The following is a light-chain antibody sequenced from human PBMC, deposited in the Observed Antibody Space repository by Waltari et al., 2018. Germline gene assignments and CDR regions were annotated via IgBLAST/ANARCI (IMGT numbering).Light chain of an antibody. CDR2: GAS. Sequence: EIVLMQSPGTLSLSPGERGTLSCRSSQSVSRFLAWYQQKPGQAPRLLIYGASTRATGIPDRFSGSGSGTDFSLTISRLEPEDFAVYYCQKYDRLPATFGQGTKVEIK. J-gene: IGKJ1*01. CDR3: QKYDRLPAT. V-gene: IGKV3-20*01. CDR1: QSVSRF.